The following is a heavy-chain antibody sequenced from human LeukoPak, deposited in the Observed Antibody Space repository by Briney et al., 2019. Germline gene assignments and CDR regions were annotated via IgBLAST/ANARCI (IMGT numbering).Heavy chain of an antibody. CDR2: INHSGST. Sequence: SETLSLTCAVYGGSFSGYYWSWIRQPPRKGLEWIGEINHSGSTNYNPSLKSRVTISVDTSKNQFSLKLSSVTAADTAVYYCARHRRITMVRGVITPGFFDYWGQGTLVTVSS. V-gene: IGHV4-34*01. CDR3: ARHRRITMVRGVITPGFFDY. J-gene: IGHJ4*02. CDR1: GGSFSGYY. D-gene: IGHD3-10*01.